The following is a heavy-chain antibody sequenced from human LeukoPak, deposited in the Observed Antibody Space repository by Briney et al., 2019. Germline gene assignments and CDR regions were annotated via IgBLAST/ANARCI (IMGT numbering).Heavy chain of an antibody. J-gene: IGHJ3*02. V-gene: IGHV1-69*04. CDR3: ARGSIVVVISAIRAFDI. CDR2: IIPILGIA. CDR1: GGTFSSYA. Sequence: SVEVSCKASGGTFSSYAISWVRQAPGQGLEWMGRIIPILGIANYAQKFQGRVTITADKSTSTAYMELSSLRSEDTAVYYCARGSIVVVISAIRAFDIWGQGTMVTVSS. D-gene: IGHD3-22*01.